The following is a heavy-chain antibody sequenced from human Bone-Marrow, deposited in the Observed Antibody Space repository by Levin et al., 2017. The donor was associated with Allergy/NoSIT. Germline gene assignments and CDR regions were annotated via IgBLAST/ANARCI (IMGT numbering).Heavy chain of an antibody. CDR3: SRQNYYGSGTSFDV. V-gene: IGHV3-49*03. D-gene: IGHD3-10*01. CDR1: GFTFGDYG. CDR2: LFLPPSFFLP. Sequence: SLRLSCRASGFTFGDYGLSWFRQAPGKGLEWFLSLFLPPSFFLPSSSPAVRGRSTISRDDSTSVAYLEMNSLNTEDTAVYYCSRQNYYGSGTSFDVWGQGTLVTVSS. J-gene: IGHJ4*01.